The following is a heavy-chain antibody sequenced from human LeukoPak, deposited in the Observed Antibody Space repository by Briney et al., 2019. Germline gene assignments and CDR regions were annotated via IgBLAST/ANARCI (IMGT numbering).Heavy chain of an antibody. D-gene: IGHD6-13*01. CDR3: ARLISSSWFLDC. Sequence: GASVKVSCKASGYTFTSYDINWVRQATGQGLEWMGWMNPNSGNTGYAQKFQGRVTMTRNTSISTAYMELSSLRSEDTAVYYCARLISSSWFLDCWGQGTLVTVSS. J-gene: IGHJ4*02. CDR2: MNPNSGNT. V-gene: IGHV1-8*01. CDR1: GYTFTSYD.